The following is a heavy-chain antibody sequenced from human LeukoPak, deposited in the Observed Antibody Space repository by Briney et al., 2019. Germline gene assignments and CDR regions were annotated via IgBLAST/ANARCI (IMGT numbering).Heavy chain of an antibody. D-gene: IGHD1-20*01. Sequence: GGSLRLSCAASGFTFSSYWMNWVRQAPGKGLEWVAVISYDGSNKYYADSVKGRFTISRDNSKNTLYLQMNSLRAEDTAVYYCAKSKHNWNPNWFDPWGQGTLVTVSS. CDR2: ISYDGSNK. J-gene: IGHJ5*02. V-gene: IGHV3-30-3*01. CDR1: GFTFSSYW. CDR3: AKSKHNWNPNWFDP.